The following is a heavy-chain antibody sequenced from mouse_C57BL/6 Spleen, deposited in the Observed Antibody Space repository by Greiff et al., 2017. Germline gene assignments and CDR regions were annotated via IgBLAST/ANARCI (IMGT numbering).Heavy chain of an antibody. CDR1: GYTFTSYW. CDR3: AREEAWFAY. CDR2: INPSNGGT. J-gene: IGHJ3*01. V-gene: IGHV1-53*01. Sequence: VQLQQSGTELVKPGASVKLSCKASGYTFTSYWMHWVKQRPGQGLEWIGNINPSNGGTNYTEKFKSKATLTVDNASSTAYMQLSSLTSEDSAVSYCAREEAWFAYWGQGTLVTVSA.